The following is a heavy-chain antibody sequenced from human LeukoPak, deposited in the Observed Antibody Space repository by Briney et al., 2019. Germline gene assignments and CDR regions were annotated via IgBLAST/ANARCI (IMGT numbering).Heavy chain of an antibody. CDR2: IIHSGST. CDR3: ARLKSTAVNYYYYYMDV. V-gene: IGHV4-34*12. D-gene: IGHD6-6*01. CDR1: GGSFSGYY. Sequence: SETLSLTCAVYGGSFSGYYWSWIRQPPGKGLEWIGEIIHSGSTNYNPSLKSRVTISVDTSKNQFSLKLSSVTAADTAVYYCARLKSTAVNYYYYYMDVWGKGTTVTISS. J-gene: IGHJ6*03.